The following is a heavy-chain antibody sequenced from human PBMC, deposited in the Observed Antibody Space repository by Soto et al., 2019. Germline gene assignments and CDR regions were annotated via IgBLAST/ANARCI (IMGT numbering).Heavy chain of an antibody. CDR2: ISGSGGST. D-gene: IGHD2-15*01. Sequence: GGSLRLSCAASGFTFSSYAMSWVRQAPGKGLEWVSAISGSGGSTYYADSVKGRFTISRDNSKNTLYVQMNSLRAEDTAVYYCAKGEYCSGGSCYLNNWFDPWGQGTLVTVSS. CDR3: AKGEYCSGGSCYLNNWFDP. CDR1: GFTFSSYA. V-gene: IGHV3-23*01. J-gene: IGHJ5*02.